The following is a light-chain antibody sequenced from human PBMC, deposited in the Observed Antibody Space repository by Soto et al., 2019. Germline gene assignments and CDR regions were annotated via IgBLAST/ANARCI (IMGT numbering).Light chain of an antibody. V-gene: IGLV2-14*01. CDR2: EVN. CDR3: ASYTSSNTPV. CDR1: SSGVGGYNY. Sequence: QSALTQPASVSGSPGQSITISCTGTSSGVGGYNYVSWYQQHPGKAPKLMIYEVNNRPSAVSNRFSGSKSGNTASLTISGLQAEDEADYYCASYTSSNTPVFGGGTKVTVL. J-gene: IGLJ3*02.